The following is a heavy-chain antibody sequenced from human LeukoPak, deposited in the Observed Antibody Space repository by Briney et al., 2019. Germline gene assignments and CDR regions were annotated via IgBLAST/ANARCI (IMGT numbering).Heavy chain of an antibody. V-gene: IGHV1-2*02. CDR3: ARLQRHVGLDY. Sequence: ASVKVSCKASGYTFTGYYMHWVRQAPGQGLEWMGWINPDSGGTNYAQEFQGRVTMTRDTSISAAYMELSRLTSDDTAVYYCARLQRHVGLDYWGQGTLVTVSS. J-gene: IGHJ4*02. D-gene: IGHD1-26*01. CDR1: GYTFTGYY. CDR2: INPDSGGT.